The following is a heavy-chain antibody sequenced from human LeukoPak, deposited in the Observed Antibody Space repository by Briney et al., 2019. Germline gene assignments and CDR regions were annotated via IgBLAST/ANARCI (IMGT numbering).Heavy chain of an antibody. D-gene: IGHD1-1*01. CDR2: ISGNTYVT. CDR3: AGDGTGVLPGDAFDM. V-gene: IGHV3-23*01. J-gene: IGHJ3*02. CDR1: GFTFSNHA. Sequence: GGSLRLSCAASGFTFSNHAMTWVRQAPGKGLEWVSAISGNTYVTYYADSVKGRFTISRDNAQNSLFLQMNSLRDEDTGVYYCAGDGTGVLPGDAFDMWGQGTMVTVSS.